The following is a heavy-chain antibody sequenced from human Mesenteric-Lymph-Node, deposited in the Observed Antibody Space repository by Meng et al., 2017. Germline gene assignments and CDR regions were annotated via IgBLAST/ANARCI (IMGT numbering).Heavy chain of an antibody. CDR2: MNPNSGNT. J-gene: IGHJ4*02. V-gene: IGHV1-8*01. Sequence: QVQLVQSGSELKKPGASVKVSCKASGYTFTSYDINWVRQATGQGLEWMGWMNPNSGNTGYAQKFQGRVTMTRDTSISTAYMELSRLRSDDTAVYYCARDLRSAPGWGQGTLVTVSS. CDR1: GYTFTSYD. CDR3: ARDLRSAPG. D-gene: IGHD5/OR15-5a*01.